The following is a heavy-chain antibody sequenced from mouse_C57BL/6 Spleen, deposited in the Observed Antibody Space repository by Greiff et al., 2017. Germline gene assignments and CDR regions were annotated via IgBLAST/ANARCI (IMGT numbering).Heavy chain of an antibody. D-gene: IGHD2-3*01. Sequence: QVQLQQPGAELVKPGASVKVSCKASGYTFTSYWMHWVKQRPGQGLEWIGRIHPSDSDNNYNQKFKGKATLTVDKSSSTAYMQLSSLPSEDSAVYSCAIYDRYYSFAYWGQGPLVTVSA. V-gene: IGHV1-74*01. CDR3: AIYDRYYSFAY. J-gene: IGHJ3*01. CDR2: IHPSDSDN. CDR1: GYTFTSYW.